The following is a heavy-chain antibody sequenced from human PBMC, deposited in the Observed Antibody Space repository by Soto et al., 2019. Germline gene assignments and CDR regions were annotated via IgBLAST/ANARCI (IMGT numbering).Heavy chain of an antibody. CDR1: GFTFSGYA. CDR2: ITYDGSEK. D-gene: IGHD4-17*01. CDR3: ASSGDNRDH. J-gene: IGHJ4*02. Sequence: QVQLVESGGGVVQPGRSLRLSCAASGFTFSGYAVHWVRQAPGKGLEWVAVITYDGSEKYYADSVKGRFTISRDNSKDTLYLQMNSLRPEDTAVYYCASSGDNRDHWGQGTLVTVSS. V-gene: IGHV3-30-3*01.